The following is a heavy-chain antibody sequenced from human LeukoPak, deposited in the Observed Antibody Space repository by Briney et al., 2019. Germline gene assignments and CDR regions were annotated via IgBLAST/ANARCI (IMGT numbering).Heavy chain of an antibody. Sequence: PSETLSLTCTVSGGSISSYYWSWLRQPPGKGLEWIGYIYYSGSTNYNPSLKSRVTMSVDTSKNQFSLKLSSVTAADTAVYYCARESSSYPDYWGQGTLVTVSS. J-gene: IGHJ4*02. D-gene: IGHD6-13*01. V-gene: IGHV4-59*12. CDR2: IYYSGST. CDR3: ARESSSYPDY. CDR1: GGSISSYY.